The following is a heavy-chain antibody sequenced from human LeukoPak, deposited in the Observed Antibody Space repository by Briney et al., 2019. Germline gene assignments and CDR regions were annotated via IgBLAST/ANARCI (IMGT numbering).Heavy chain of an antibody. V-gene: IGHV5-10-1*01. CDR1: GYTFTSYW. CDR3: ARQKKDQNWFDP. CDR2: IDPSDSYT. Sequence: GESLRISCQGSGYTFTSYWISWVRQMPGKGLEWMGRIDPSDSYTNYSPSFQGHVTISADKSISTAYLQWSSLKALDTAMYYCARQKKDQNWFDPWGQGTLVTVSS. J-gene: IGHJ5*02.